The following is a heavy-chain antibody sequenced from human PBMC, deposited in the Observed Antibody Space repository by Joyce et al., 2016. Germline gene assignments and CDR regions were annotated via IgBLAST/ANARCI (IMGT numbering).Heavy chain of an antibody. J-gene: IGHJ5*02. CDR3: VRGGGVAGTVPLFDH. D-gene: IGHD1-14*01. CDR1: GFSIGDHW. Sequence: EVQLVESGGGSVQPGGSLRLSCVASGFSIGDHWMHWVRQRPGRGPVWVSRVKSDGSSVAYADYVKGRFTISRDNAKNTLYLQMNRLRDEDMAMYYCVRGGGVAGTVPLFDHWGQGTLVTVSS. CDR2: VKSDGSSV. V-gene: IGHV3-74*01.